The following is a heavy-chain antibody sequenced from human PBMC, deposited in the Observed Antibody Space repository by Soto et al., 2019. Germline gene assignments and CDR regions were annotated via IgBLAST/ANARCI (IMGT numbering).Heavy chain of an antibody. D-gene: IGHD3-10*01. CDR3: ARLPVSVNYYYGMDV. Sequence: YGRGSGYSFSHSWIAWVRQMPGKGLEWMGIIYPGDSETRYSPSFQGQVTISADKSISTAYLQWGSLKASDTAMYYCARLPVSVNYYYGMDVWGQGTKVTLS. CDR1: GYSFSHSW. V-gene: IGHV5-51*01. J-gene: IGHJ6*02. CDR2: IYPGDSET.